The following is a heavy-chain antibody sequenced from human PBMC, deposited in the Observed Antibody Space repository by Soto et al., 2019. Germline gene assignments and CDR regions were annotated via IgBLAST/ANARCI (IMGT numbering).Heavy chain of an antibody. CDR2: VYYSGST. J-gene: IGHJ6*03. Sequence: QPQLQESGPGLVKPSETLSLSCAVSGDSLSSSSSYYWGWIRQPPGKGLEWIANVYYSGSTYYKPSLKGRVTISLETSKNEVSMRLRSVTAADTAVYYCARIKIVGVLTYYMDVWGKGTPITVSS. CDR1: GDSLSSSSSYY. D-gene: IGHD3-3*01. CDR3: ARIKIVGVLTYYMDV. V-gene: IGHV4-39*01.